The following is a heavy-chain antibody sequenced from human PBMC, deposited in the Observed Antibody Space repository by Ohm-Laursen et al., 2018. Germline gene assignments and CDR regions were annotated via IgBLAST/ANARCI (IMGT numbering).Heavy chain of an antibody. V-gene: IGHV3-11*04. CDR1: GFTFSNAY. Sequence: SLRLSCTASGFTFSNAYMSWIRQAPGKGLEWVSHTSRGGTTIYYADSVKGRFTISRDNAKNSLYLQMNSLRAEDTAVYYCARDALGGTASYWGQGTLVTVSS. J-gene: IGHJ4*02. CDR3: ARDALGGTASY. CDR2: TSRGGTTI. D-gene: IGHD1-26*01.